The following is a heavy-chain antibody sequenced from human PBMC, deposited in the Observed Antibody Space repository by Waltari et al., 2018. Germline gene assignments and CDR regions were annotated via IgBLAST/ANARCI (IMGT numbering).Heavy chain of an antibody. D-gene: IGHD5-18*01. V-gene: IGHV4-34*01. Sequence: QVQLQQWGAGLLKTSETLSLTCAVYAGSFSGYYWSWIRTPPGKGLGWIGEINHSGSTNYNPSLKSRVTISVDTSKNQFSLKLSSVTAADTAVYYCASCGDTAMDKGFHYWGQGTLVTVSS. J-gene: IGHJ4*02. CDR3: ASCGDTAMDKGFHY. CDR1: AGSFSGYY. CDR2: INHSGST.